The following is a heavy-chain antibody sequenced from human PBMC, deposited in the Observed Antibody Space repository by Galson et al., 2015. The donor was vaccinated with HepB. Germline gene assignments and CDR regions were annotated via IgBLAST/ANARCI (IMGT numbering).Heavy chain of an antibody. D-gene: IGHD6-19*01. CDR3: AREDRGQGSGWYGMDV. J-gene: IGHJ6*02. CDR2: ISSSSSYI. CDR1: GFTFSSYS. V-gene: IGHV3-21*01. Sequence: LRLSCAASGFTFSSYSMNWVRQAPGKGLEWVSSISSSSSYIYYADSVKGRFTISRDNAKNSLYLQMNSLRAEDTAVYYCAREDRGQGSGWYGMDVWGQGTTVTVSS.